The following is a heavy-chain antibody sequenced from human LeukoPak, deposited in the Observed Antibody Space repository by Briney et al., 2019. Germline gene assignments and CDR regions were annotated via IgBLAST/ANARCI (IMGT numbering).Heavy chain of an antibody. D-gene: IGHD2-15*01. CDR3: ARDLDSAAFDI. Sequence: GGSPRVSREASGDTFTSFTINSGRQAPRERVECVGEILTSIVSPKYAQGFTGRFVFSLDTSVNTASRQISSLKAEDTAVYYCARDLDSAAFDIWGQGTMVTVSS. J-gene: IGHJ3*02. CDR2: ILTSIVSP. CDR1: GDTFTSFT. V-gene: IGHV7-4-1*02.